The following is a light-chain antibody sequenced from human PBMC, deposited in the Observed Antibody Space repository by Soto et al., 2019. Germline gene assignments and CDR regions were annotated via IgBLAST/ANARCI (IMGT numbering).Light chain of an antibody. J-gene: IGKJ4*01. CDR1: QSVSSSY. CDR3: QPYGSSPLLT. V-gene: IGKV3-20*01. CDR2: GAS. Sequence: ESVLTQSPGTLSLSPGERATLSCRASQSVSSSYLAWYQQKPGQAPRLLIYGASSRATGIPDRFRGSGSGTDCALTISRLEPEDFAVYYCQPYGSSPLLTFGGGTKGEIK.